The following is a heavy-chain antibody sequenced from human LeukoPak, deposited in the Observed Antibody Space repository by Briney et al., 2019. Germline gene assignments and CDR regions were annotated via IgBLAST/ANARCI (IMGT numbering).Heavy chain of an antibody. CDR2: ISSSSSYI. D-gene: IGHD2-2*01. Sequence: GGSLRLSCAASGFTFSSYSMNWVRQAPGKGLEWVSSISSSSSYIYYADSVKGRFTISRDNAKNSLYLQMNSLRAEDTAVHYCARFLQAMPVAFDIWGQGTMVTVSS. J-gene: IGHJ3*02. V-gene: IGHV3-21*01. CDR3: ARFLQAMPVAFDI. CDR1: GFTFSSYS.